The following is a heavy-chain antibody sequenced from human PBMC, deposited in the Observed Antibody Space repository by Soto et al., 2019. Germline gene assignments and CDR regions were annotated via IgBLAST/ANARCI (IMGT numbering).Heavy chain of an antibody. CDR2: IKQDGSEK. CDR3: ARFMTTAKRGFDY. Sequence: PGGSLRLSCAASGFTFSSYWMSWVRQAPGKGLEWVANIKQDGSEKYYVDSVKGRFTISRDNAKNSLYLQMNSLRAEDTAVYYCARFMTTAKRGFDYWGQGTLVTVSS. V-gene: IGHV3-7*01. CDR1: GFTFSSYW. J-gene: IGHJ4*02. D-gene: IGHD4-4*01.